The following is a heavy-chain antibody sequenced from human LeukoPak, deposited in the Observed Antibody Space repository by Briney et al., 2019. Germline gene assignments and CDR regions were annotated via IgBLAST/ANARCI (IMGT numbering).Heavy chain of an antibody. J-gene: IGHJ4*02. CDR2: INPNSGGT. Sequence: ASVKVSCKASGYTFTGYYMHWVRQAPGQGLEWMGWINPNSGGTNYAQKFQGRVTMTRDTSISTAYMELSRLRSGDTAVYYCARSPRRGQQWPIQYFDYWGQGTLVTVSS. D-gene: IGHD6-19*01. V-gene: IGHV1-2*02. CDR3: ARSPRRGQQWPIQYFDY. CDR1: GYTFTGYY.